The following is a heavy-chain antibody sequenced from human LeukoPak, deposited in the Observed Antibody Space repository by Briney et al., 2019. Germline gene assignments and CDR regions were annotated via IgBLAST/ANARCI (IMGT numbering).Heavy chain of an antibody. Sequence: GGSLRLSCAASGFTVSSIHMVWVRQAPGKGLEWVSVTYTGGNSYYADSVKGRFIISRDNSRNTLYLQMNSLRVEDTAVYYCAKDSGNRLYSYADLWGQGILVTVSS. J-gene: IGHJ5*02. CDR2: TYTGGNS. D-gene: IGHD3-10*01. CDR1: GFTVSSIH. V-gene: IGHV3-53*01. CDR3: AKDSGNRLYSYADL.